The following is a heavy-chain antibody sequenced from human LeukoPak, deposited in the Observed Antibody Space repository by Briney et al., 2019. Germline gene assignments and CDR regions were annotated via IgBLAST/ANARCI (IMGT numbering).Heavy chain of an antibody. CDR3: AKSNGYGLIDY. J-gene: IGHJ4*02. V-gene: IGHV4-39*01. CDR1: RGSIAADNHY. D-gene: IGHD5-12*01. Sequence: SETLSLTCSVSRGSIAADNHYWGWIRQPPGKGLEWIGTIHSSGSINYNPSLKSRVTMYIDTSKNQFSLKLSSVTAADTAMYYCAKSNGYGLIDYWGQGTLVTVSS. CDR2: IHSSGSI.